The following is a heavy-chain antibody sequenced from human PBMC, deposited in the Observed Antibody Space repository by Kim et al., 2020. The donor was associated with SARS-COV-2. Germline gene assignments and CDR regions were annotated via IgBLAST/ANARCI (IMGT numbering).Heavy chain of an antibody. J-gene: IGHJ5*02. Sequence: GGSLRLSCAASGFTFSAYAMLWVRQAPGKGPEWVAAISSDGSYKFYADSVKGRFTISRDSSKNTLYLQMNSLRAEDTAVYYCARPGVVGPTYWFDPWGQGTLVTVSS. CDR2: ISSDGSYK. CDR3: ARPGVVGPTYWFDP. V-gene: IGHV3-30*14. D-gene: IGHD1-26*01. CDR1: GFTFSAYA.